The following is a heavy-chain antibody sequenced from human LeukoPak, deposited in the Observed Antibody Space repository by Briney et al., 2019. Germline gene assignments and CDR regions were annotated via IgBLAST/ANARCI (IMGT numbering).Heavy chain of an antibody. D-gene: IGHD3-3*01. CDR3: AKSPIGVGQLSTYYFDY. CDR2: ISGSGGST. J-gene: IGHJ4*02. CDR1: GFAVSSNY. Sequence: PGGSLRLSCAASGFAVSSNYMTWVRQAPGKGLEWVSAISGSGGSTYYADSVKGRFTISRDNSKNTLYLQMNSLRAEDTAVYYCAKSPIGVGQLSTYYFDYWGQGTLVTVSS. V-gene: IGHV3-23*01.